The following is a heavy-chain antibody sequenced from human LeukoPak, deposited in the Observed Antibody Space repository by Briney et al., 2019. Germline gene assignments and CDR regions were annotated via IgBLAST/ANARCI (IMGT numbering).Heavy chain of an antibody. CDR1: GFTVSSNY. J-gene: IGHJ4*02. CDR3: GRDVSGSDDGFDY. D-gene: IGHD1-26*01. Sequence: PGGSLRLSCAASGFTVSSNYMSWVRQAPGKGLEWVSSISGSSTYIYYADSVKGRFTISRDNAKNSLYLQMNSLRVGDTAVYYCGRDVSGSDDGFDYWGQGTLVTVSS. V-gene: IGHV3-21*01. CDR2: ISGSSTYI.